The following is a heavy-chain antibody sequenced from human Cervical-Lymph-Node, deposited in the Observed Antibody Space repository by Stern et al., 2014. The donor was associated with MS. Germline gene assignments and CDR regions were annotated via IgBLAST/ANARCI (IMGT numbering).Heavy chain of an antibody. CDR1: GGSISSRY. CDR3: ARLSTAVDF. CDR2: ISHSGDT. J-gene: IGHJ4*02. V-gene: IGHV4-59*08. Sequence: VQLVESGPGLVKPSETLSLTCAVSGGSISSRYWGWIRQPPGKGLEWIGLISHSGDTKYNPSLKSRVPISLATSKNQFSPQGTSLTAADTAVYYCARLSTAVDFWGQGTLVTVSS.